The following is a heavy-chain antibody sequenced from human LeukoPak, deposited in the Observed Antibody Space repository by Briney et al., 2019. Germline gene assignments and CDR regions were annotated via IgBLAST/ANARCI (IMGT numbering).Heavy chain of an antibody. CDR3: ASARQAYDILTGYYSRDY. J-gene: IGHJ4*02. Sequence: GGSLRLSCAASGFTFSSYEMNWVRQAPGKGLEWVSYISSSGSTIYYADPVKGRFTISRDNAKNSLYLQMNSLRAEDTAVYYCASARQAYDILTGYYSRDYWGQGTLVTVSS. D-gene: IGHD3-9*01. CDR1: GFTFSSYE. V-gene: IGHV3-48*03. CDR2: ISSSGSTI.